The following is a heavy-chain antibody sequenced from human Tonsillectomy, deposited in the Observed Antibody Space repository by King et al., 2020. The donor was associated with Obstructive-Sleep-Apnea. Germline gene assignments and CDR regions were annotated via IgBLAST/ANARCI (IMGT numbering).Heavy chain of an antibody. Sequence: VQLVESGGGLVKPGGSLRLSCAASGFTFSSYSMNWVRQAPGKGLEWVSSISSTSSYIYYADSVKGRFTISRDNAKNSLFLQMSSLRAEDTAVYYCARAPDNDFWSGSWLGGGRDVWGQGTTVTVSS. CDR1: GFTFSSYS. D-gene: IGHD3-3*01. CDR2: ISSTSSYI. J-gene: IGHJ6*02. V-gene: IGHV3-21*01. CDR3: ARAPDNDFWSGSWLGGGRDV.